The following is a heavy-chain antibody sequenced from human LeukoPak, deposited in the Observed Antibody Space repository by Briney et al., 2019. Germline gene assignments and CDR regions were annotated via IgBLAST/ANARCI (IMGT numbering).Heavy chain of an antibody. CDR2: IRYDGSNK. Sequence: PGGSLRLSCAASGFTFSSYGMHWVRQAPGKGLEWVAVIRYDGSNKYYADSVKGRFTISRDNSKNTLYLQMNSLRAEDTAVYYCARDSLVYDSSGYYYVFDYWGQGTLVTVPS. D-gene: IGHD3-22*01. V-gene: IGHV3-33*01. J-gene: IGHJ4*02. CDR3: ARDSLVYDSSGYYYVFDY. CDR1: GFTFSSYG.